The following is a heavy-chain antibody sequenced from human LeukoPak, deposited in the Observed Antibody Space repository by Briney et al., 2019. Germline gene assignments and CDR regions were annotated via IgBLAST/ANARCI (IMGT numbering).Heavy chain of an antibody. CDR3: ARDLGYLEWLGVFDI. D-gene: IGHD3-3*01. CDR2: ISGSGGST. V-gene: IGHV3-23*01. Sequence: GGSLRLSCAASGFTFSSYAMSWVRQAPGKGLEWVSAISGSGGSTYYADSVKGRFTISRDNSRNTLYLQMNSLRAEDTAVYHCARDLGYLEWLGVFDIWGPGTMVTVSS. J-gene: IGHJ3*02. CDR1: GFTFSSYA.